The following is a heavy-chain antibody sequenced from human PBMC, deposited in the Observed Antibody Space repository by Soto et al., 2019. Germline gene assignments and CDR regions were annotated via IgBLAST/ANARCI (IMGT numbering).Heavy chain of an antibody. CDR3: ARTRVGSYSFDL. CDR1: GFNFIW. Sequence: QLVESGGDLVQPGGSLRLSCVASGFNFIWLNWVRQTPGEGLEWVATIKEDGSEKYYVDSVTGRFTISRDKVENSMFLQMNSLRGEDTAVYYCARTRVGSYSFDLWGQGTIVTVSS. V-gene: IGHV3-7*05. CDR2: IKEDGSEK. J-gene: IGHJ3*01. D-gene: IGHD1-26*01.